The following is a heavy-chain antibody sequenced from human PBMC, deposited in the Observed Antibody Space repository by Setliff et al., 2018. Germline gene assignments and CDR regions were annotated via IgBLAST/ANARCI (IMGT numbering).Heavy chain of an antibody. D-gene: IGHD3-22*01. CDR1: GGSISSSIYY. CDR2: IYCSGST. CDR3: ATRTYYDSNGYYYAIAGPFDI. Sequence: SETLSLTCSVPGGSISSSIYYWGWIRQPPGKGLEWIGSIYCSGSTYYSPSLKRRVTISVDTSKNQFSLKLSSVTAADTAVYYCATRTYYDSNGYYYAIAGPFDIWGQGTMVTVSS. J-gene: IGHJ3*02. V-gene: IGHV4-39*01.